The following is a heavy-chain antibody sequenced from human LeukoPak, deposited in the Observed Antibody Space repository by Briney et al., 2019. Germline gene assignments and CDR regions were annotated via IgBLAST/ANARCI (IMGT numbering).Heavy chain of an antibody. CDR1: GITFSTSG. J-gene: IGHJ5*02. D-gene: IGHD2-15*01. CDR2: MRHDGSNE. V-gene: IGHV3-30*02. CDR3: AKDRSVVVTAYGGWFDP. Sequence: GGSLRLSCAASGITFSTSGMHWVRQAPGRGLEWVAFMRHDGSNEKYADSVKGRFTISRDNSKNTLYLQMDSLIVEDTAVYYCAKDRSVVVTAYGGWFDPWGQGTLVTVSS.